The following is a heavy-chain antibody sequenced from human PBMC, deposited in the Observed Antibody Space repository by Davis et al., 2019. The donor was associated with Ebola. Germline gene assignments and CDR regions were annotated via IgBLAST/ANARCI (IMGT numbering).Heavy chain of an antibody. CDR1: GFTFSSYW. Sequence: PGGSLRLSCAASGFTFSSYWMSWVRQPPGKGLEWVADIKQDGGEKYYVDPVTGRFTISRDSAKNSLYLQMTSLRAEDTAVYFCATSRAYSYEIWGQGTLVTVSS. CDR2: IKQDGGEK. CDR3: ATSRAYSYEI. V-gene: IGHV3-7*01. D-gene: IGHD5-12*01. J-gene: IGHJ4*02.